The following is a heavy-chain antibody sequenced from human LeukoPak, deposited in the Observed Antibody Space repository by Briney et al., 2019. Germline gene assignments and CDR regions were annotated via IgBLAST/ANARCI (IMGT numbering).Heavy chain of an antibody. CDR2: INHSGST. J-gene: IGHJ6*02. CDR1: GGSFSGYY. Sequence: SETLSLTCAVYGGSFSGYYWSWIRQPPGKGLEWIGEINHSGSTNYNPSLKSRVTISVDTSKNQFSLKLSSVTAADTAVYYCARNQAWELPYPYYYYGMDVRGQGTTVTVSS. D-gene: IGHD1-26*01. CDR3: ARNQAWELPYPYYYYGMDV. V-gene: IGHV4-34*01.